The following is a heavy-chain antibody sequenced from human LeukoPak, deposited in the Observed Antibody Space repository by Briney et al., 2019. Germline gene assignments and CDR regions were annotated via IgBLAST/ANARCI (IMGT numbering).Heavy chain of an antibody. CDR1: GGSISSGGYS. J-gene: IGHJ5*02. V-gene: IGHV4-30-2*01. D-gene: IGHD3-9*01. Sequence: SETLSLTCAVSGGSISSGGYSWSWLRQPPGKGLEWIGYIYHSGSTYYNPSLKSRVTISVDRSKNQFSLNLSSVTAADTAMYYCARASILTGYFDPWGQGTLVTVSS. CDR2: IYHSGST. CDR3: ARASILTGYFDP.